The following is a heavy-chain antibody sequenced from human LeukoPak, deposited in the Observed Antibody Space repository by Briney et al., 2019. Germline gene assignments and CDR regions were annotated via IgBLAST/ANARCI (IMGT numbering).Heavy chain of an antibody. CDR2: ISHSVNT. CDR1: GDSIGSSHW. V-gene: IGHV4-4*02. J-gene: IGHJ4*02. Sequence: SETLSLTCAVSGDSIGSSHWWSWVRQSPRRGLEWIGEISHSVNTNYNPSLKSRVTISVDTSKNQFSLKLSSVTAADTAVYYCARGVSYWGQGTLVTVSS. CDR3: ARGVSY.